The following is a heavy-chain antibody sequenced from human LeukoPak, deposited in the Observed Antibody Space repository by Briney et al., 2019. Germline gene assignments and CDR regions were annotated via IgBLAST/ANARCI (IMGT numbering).Heavy chain of an antibody. V-gene: IGHV3-48*03. Sequence: GGPLSLSCAASEFPFTSYELNWVRQAPEKGLEWVSYISSSGNTISYADSVKGRFTISRDNAKNSLYLQVISLRAEDTAVYYCARGPSIAARYDAFDIWGQGTMVTVSS. CDR2: ISSSGNTI. D-gene: IGHD6-6*01. CDR3: ARGPSIAARYDAFDI. J-gene: IGHJ3*02. CDR1: EFPFTSYE.